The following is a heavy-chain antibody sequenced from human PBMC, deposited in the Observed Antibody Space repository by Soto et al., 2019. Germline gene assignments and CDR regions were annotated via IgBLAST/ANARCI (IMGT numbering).Heavy chain of an antibody. D-gene: IGHD3-3*01. CDR1: GYTFTSYA. CDR2: INAGNGNT. CDR3: ARESTRELRFLEWLEYNWFDP. Sequence: ASVKVSCKASGYTFTSYAMHWVRQAPGQRLEWMGWINAGNGNTKYSQKFQGRVTITRDTSASTAYMELSSLRSEDTAVYYCARESTRELRFLEWLEYNWFDPWGQGTLVTVSS. J-gene: IGHJ5*02. V-gene: IGHV1-3*01.